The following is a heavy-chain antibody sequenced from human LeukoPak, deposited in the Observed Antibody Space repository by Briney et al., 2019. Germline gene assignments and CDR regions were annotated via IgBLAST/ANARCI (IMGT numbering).Heavy chain of an antibody. Sequence: PGGSLRLSCAVSGFTFTSYEMNWVRQAPGKGLEWISYISSIDATIYYADSVKGRFTISRDNAKNSLYLQMNSLRAEDTAVYHCARGRAKDDILTGKPWDLDYWGQGTLVTVSS. CDR1: GFTFTSYE. J-gene: IGHJ4*02. CDR2: ISSIDATI. CDR3: ARGRAKDDILTGKPWDLDY. D-gene: IGHD3-9*01. V-gene: IGHV3-48*03.